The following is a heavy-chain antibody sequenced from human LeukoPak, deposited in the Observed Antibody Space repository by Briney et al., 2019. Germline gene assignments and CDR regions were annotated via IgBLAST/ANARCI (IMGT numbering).Heavy chain of an antibody. J-gene: IGHJ4*02. CDR3: AKGPYYDSSGYYLAALDY. CDR1: GFTFSSYG. CDR2: IRYDGSNK. Sequence: GGSLRLSCAASGFTFSSYGMHWVRQAPGKGLEWVAFIRYDGSNKYYADSVKGRFTISRGNSKYTLYLQMNSLRAEDTAVYYCAKGPYYDSSGYYLAALDYWGQGTLVTVSS. D-gene: IGHD3-22*01. V-gene: IGHV3-30*02.